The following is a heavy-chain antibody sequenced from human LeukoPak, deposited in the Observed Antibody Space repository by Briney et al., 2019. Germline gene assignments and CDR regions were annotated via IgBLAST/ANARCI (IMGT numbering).Heavy chain of an antibody. CDR1: VYTFTSYG. CDR3: ARVYAIFGVAKGYYMDG. D-gene: IGHD3-3*01. J-gene: IGHJ6*03. V-gene: IGHV1-18*01. CDR2: ISAYNGNT. Sequence: GASVKVSCTASVYTFTSYGYSWVRQAPGQGLEWMGWISAYNGNTNYAQKLQGRITMTTDTSTSTAYMELRSLRSDDTAVYYCARVYAIFGVAKGYYMDGWGKGTTVTVSS.